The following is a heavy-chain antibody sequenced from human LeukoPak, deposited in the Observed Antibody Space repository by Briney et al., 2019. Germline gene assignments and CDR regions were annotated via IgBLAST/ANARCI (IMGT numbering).Heavy chain of an antibody. V-gene: IGHV4-59*01. Sequence: PSETLSLTCTVSGGPISSYYWSWIRQPPGKGLEWIGYIYYSGSTNYNPSLKSRVTLSVDTSKNQFSLKLSSVPAADTAVYYWARSKPVAGTVADYWGQGTLVTASS. J-gene: IGHJ4*02. CDR3: ARSKPVAGTVADY. D-gene: IGHD6-19*01. CDR2: IYYSGST. CDR1: GGPISSYY.